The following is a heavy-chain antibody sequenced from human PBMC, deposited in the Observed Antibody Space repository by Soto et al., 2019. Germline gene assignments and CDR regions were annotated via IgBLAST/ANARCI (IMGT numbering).Heavy chain of an antibody. D-gene: IGHD6-13*01. CDR3: ARRGYGSRWPNVYMDV. J-gene: IGHJ6*03. CDR2: ISNNGAHT. Sequence: EAQLVESGGGLVQPGGSLRLSCAASGFTFSNYEMHWVRQAPGKGLEYVSGISNNGAHTDYAKSVKGRFTISRDNSENTLDLQMGSLRTEDMALYYFARRGYGSRWPNVYMDVWGKGTTVTVSS. V-gene: IGHV3-64*01. CDR1: GFTFSNYE.